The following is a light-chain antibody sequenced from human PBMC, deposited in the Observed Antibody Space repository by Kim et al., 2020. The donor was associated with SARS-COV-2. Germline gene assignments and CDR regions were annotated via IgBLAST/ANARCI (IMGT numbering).Light chain of an antibody. V-gene: IGLV2-11*01. Sequence: QSALTQPRSVSGSPGQSVTISCTGTSNDIGSYKFVSWYQQHPGKAPKLIIFDVSERSTGVPDRFSGSQSADTASLTISGLQPEDESDYYYCSYAGSYTFVFGEGTQLTVL. CDR1: SNDIGSYKF. CDR2: DVS. J-gene: IGLJ3*02. CDR3: CSYAGSYTFV.